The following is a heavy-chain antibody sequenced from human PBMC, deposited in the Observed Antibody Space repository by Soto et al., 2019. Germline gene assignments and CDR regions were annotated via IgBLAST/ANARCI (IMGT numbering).Heavy chain of an antibody. V-gene: IGHV1-46*03. D-gene: IGHD6-13*01. CDR3: TRSIITTAGTDAFDL. CDR2: INPSRGGT. J-gene: IGHJ3*01. Sequence: ASVKVSCKASAHTFTSYYVHWVRQAPGQGPEWMGMINPSRGGTDYAQKFQGRVTMTRDTSTTTVYMELSSLRSEDTAIYYCTRSIITTAGTDAFDLWGQGTLVTVSS. CDR1: AHTFTSYY.